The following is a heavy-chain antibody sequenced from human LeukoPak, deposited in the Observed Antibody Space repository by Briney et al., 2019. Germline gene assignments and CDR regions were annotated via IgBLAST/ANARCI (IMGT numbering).Heavy chain of an antibody. CDR1: GFTFSSHH. Sequence: PGRSLRLSCAASGFTFSSHHINWVRQAPGKGLEWVSSISYNSENIYYADSVKGRFTVSRDNAKNSLYLQMNSLRAEDTAVYYCARGLCGGDCYDYWGQGTLVTVSS. D-gene: IGHD2-21*01. CDR3: ARGLCGGDCYDY. CDR2: ISYNSENI. V-gene: IGHV3-21*01. J-gene: IGHJ4*02.